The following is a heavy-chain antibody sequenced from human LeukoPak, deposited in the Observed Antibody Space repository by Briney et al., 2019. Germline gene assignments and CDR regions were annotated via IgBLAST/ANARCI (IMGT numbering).Heavy chain of an antibody. CDR1: GFTFSSYS. Sequence: GGSLRLSCAASGFTFSSYSMNWVRQAPGKGLEWVSFISTSSSYIYYADSVKGRFTISRDNAKNSLYLQMNSLRAEDTAVYYCARAAYSSTWYSRYFDLWGRGTLVTVSS. CDR3: ARAAYSSTWYSRYFDL. V-gene: IGHV3-21*01. CDR2: ISTSSSYI. J-gene: IGHJ2*01. D-gene: IGHD6-13*01.